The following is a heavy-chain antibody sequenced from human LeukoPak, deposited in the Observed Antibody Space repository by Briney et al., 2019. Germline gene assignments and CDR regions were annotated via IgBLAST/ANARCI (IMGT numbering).Heavy chain of an antibody. CDR1: GVSISSGGYS. Sequence: SETLSLTCAVSGVSISSGGYSWSWIRQPPGKGLEWIGYICHSGSTYYNPSLKSRVTISVDRSKNQFSLKLSSVTAADTAVYYCARGGRRITVIVGFDPWGQGTLVTVSS. D-gene: IGHD3-22*01. CDR3: ARGGRRITVIVGFDP. V-gene: IGHV4-30-2*01. J-gene: IGHJ5*02. CDR2: ICHSGST.